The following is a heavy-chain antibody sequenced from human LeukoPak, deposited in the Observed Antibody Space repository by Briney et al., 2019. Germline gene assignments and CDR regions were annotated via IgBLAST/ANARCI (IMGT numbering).Heavy chain of an antibody. D-gene: IGHD6-19*01. J-gene: IGHJ4*02. V-gene: IGHV4-34*01. CDR1: GGSFRGYY. CDR3: ARSGWYSLDY. CDR2: INHSGGT. Sequence: PSETLSLTCAVYGGSFRGYYWSRIRQPPGKGLEWIGEINHSGGTNYNPSLKSRVTISVDTSKNHFSLRLRSVTAADTAVYYCARSGWYSLDYWGQGSLVTVSS.